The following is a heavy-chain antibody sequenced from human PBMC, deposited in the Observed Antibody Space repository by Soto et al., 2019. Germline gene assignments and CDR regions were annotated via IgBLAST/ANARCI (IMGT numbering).Heavy chain of an antibody. CDR3: ARMESFGSLNWFDP. CDR1: GYTFTNND. V-gene: IGHV1-8*01. J-gene: IGHJ5*02. D-gene: IGHD5-18*01. CDR2: MNPGSGDT. Sequence: ASVKVSCKASGYTFTNNDVSWVRQATGQGLEWMGWMNPGSGDTGYAQKFQGRVTMTRDISIATAYMELNSLTSEDTAIYYCARMESFGSLNWFDPWGRGTLVTVSS.